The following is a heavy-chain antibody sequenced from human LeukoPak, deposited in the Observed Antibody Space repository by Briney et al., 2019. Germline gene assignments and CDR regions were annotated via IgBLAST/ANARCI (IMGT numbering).Heavy chain of an antibody. CDR1: GFTFSNAW. CDR3: TTVKRGWSYKPREYYYYYMDV. V-gene: IGHV3-15*01. D-gene: IGHD1-26*01. J-gene: IGHJ6*03. Sequence: GGSLRLSCAASGFTFSNAWMSWVRQAPGKGLEWVGRIKSKTYGGTTDYAAPVKGRFTISRDDSKNTLYLQINSLKTEDTAVYYCTTVKRGWSYKPREYYYYYMDVWGKGTTVTVSS. CDR2: IKSKTYGGTT.